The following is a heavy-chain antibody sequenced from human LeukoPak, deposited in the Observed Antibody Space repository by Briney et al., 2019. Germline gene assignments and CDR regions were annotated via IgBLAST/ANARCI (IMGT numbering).Heavy chain of an antibody. V-gene: IGHV3-23*01. Sequence: PGASLRLSCVGSGFTFRSHAMGWVRQAPEKGLEFVSGIYENGGTTYYADSVKGRFSISRDNSKNTLYLQMDNLRGEDTAVYYCAKDFRIGYSAHFDYWGQGALVTVSS. CDR1: GFTFRSHA. D-gene: IGHD2-21*01. CDR2: IYENGGTT. CDR3: AKDFRIGYSAHFDY. J-gene: IGHJ4*02.